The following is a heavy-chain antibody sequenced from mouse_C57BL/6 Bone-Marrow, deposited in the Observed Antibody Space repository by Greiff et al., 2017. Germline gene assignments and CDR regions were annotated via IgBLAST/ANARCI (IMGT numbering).Heavy chain of an antibody. CDR2: IRNKANGYTT. J-gene: IGHJ2*01. CDR3: ARYEATVVAFDY. V-gene: IGHV7-3*01. D-gene: IGHD1-1*01. CDR1: GFTFTDYY. Sequence: EVNVVESGGGLVQPGGSLSLSCAASGFTFTDYYMSWVRQPPGKALEWLGFIRNKANGYTTEYSASVKGRFTISRDNSQSILYLQMNALRAEDSATYYCARYEATVVAFDYWGQGTTLTVSS.